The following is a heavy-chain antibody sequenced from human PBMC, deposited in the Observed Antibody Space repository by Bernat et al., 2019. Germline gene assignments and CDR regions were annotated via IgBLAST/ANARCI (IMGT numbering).Heavy chain of an antibody. J-gene: IGHJ3*02. CDR2: IYYSGST. D-gene: IGHD1-26*01. CDR3: ALRGGVSYYLIAFDI. Sequence: QLQLQESGPGLVKPSETLSLTCTVSGGSISSSSYYWGWIRQPPGKGLEWIGSIYYSGSTYYNPSLKSRVTISVDTSKNQFSLKLSSVTAADTAVYYCALRGGVSYYLIAFDIWGQGTMVTVSS. CDR1: GGSISSSSYY. V-gene: IGHV4-39*01.